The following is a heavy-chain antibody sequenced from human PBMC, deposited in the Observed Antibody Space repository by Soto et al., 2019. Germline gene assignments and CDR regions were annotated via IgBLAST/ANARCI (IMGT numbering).Heavy chain of an antibody. Sequence: SVKVSCKASGNPYTSYDINWVRQATGQGLEWMGWMNPNSGNTGYAQKFQGRVTMTRNTSISTAYMELSSLRSEDTAVYYCAIYYDGSGYNLFAFWGQGTLVTVSS. CDR2: MNPNSGNT. D-gene: IGHD3-22*01. J-gene: IGHJ4*02. CDR1: GNPYTSYD. CDR3: AIYYDGSGYNLFAF. V-gene: IGHV1-8*01.